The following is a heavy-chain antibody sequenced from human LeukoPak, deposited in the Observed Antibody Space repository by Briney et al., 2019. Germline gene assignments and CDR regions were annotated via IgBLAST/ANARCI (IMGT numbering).Heavy chain of an antibody. CDR3: ARAHIVGATIDY. CDR1: GFTFSSYS. Sequence: GGSLRLSXAASGFTFSSYSMNWVRQAPGKGLEWVSSISSSSSYIYYADSVKGRFTISRDNAKNSLYLQMNSLRAEDTAVYYCARAHIVGATIDYWGQGTLVTVSS. CDR2: ISSSSSYI. D-gene: IGHD1-26*01. V-gene: IGHV3-21*01. J-gene: IGHJ4*02.